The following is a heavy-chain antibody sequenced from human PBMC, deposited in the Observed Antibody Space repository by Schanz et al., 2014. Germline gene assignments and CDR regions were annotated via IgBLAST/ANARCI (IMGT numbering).Heavy chain of an antibody. V-gene: IGHV3-66*01. CDR1: GFTVSSHY. Sequence: VQLVESGGGVVQPGRSLRLSCAASGFTVSSHYMSWVRQAPGKGLEWVSVIYSGGSTYYADSVKGRFTISRDNSKNTLYLQMNSLRAEDTAVYYCARYYETSYYPLYYCDYWGQGTLVTVSS. CDR3: ARYYETSYYPLYYCDY. J-gene: IGHJ4*02. D-gene: IGHD3-22*01. CDR2: IYSGGST.